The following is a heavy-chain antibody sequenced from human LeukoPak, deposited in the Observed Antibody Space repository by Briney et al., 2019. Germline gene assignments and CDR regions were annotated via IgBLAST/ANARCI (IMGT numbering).Heavy chain of an antibody. Sequence: ASVKVSCKASGYTFTGYYMHWVRQAPGQGLEWMGWINPNSGGTNYAQKFQGRVTMTRDTSISTAYMELSRLRSDDTAVYYCARGTTVTTSWDYYYYYMDVWGKGTTVTVSS. CDR3: ARGTTVTTSWDYYYYYMDV. J-gene: IGHJ6*03. V-gene: IGHV1-2*02. CDR2: INPNSGGT. CDR1: GYTFTGYY. D-gene: IGHD4-17*01.